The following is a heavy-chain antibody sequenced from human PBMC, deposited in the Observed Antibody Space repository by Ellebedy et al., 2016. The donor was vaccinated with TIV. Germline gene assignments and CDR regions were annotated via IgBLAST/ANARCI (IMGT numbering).Heavy chain of an antibody. D-gene: IGHD6-19*01. CDR2: IRSKANSYAT. V-gene: IGHV3-73*01. CDR1: GFTFSGSA. J-gene: IGHJ4*02. Sequence: GESLKISXAAPGFTFSGSAMHWVRQASGKGLEWVGRIRSKANSYATAYAASVKGRFTISRDDSKNTAYLQMNSLKTEDTAVYYCTRLDSSGRTTSDYWGQGTLVTVSS. CDR3: TRLDSSGRTTSDY.